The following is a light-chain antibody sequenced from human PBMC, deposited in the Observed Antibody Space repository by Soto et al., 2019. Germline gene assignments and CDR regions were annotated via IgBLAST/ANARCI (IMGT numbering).Light chain of an antibody. CDR3: QQYDNWPYT. V-gene: IGKV3-11*01. Sequence: EIVLTQSPVTLSLSPGERATLSCRASQSVRTYLAWYQVKPGQAPRLLIYDASSRASGVPARFSGSGSGTDFTLTISSLEPEDFAVYFCQQYDNWPYTFXQGTKVDIK. CDR1: QSVRTY. J-gene: IGKJ2*01. CDR2: DAS.